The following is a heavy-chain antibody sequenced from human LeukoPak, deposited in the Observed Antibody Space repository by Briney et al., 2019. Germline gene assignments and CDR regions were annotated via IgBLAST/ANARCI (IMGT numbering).Heavy chain of an antibody. D-gene: IGHD5-18*01. J-gene: IGHJ6*02. CDR2: ISAYNGKT. CDR1: GYTFNKFG. Sequence: ASVKVSCKASGYTFNKFGTTWVRQAPGQGLECMGWISAYNGKTKYTQKFQDRVTMTTDASTTTAYMELRSLRFDDTAVYYCARAEDPAMVNVGDYYYYAMDIWGQGTTVTVSS. CDR3: ARAEDPAMVNVGDYYYYAMDI. V-gene: IGHV1-18*01.